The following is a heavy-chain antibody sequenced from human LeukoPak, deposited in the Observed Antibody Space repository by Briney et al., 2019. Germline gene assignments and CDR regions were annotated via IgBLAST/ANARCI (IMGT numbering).Heavy chain of an antibody. CDR2: ISSNSYI. Sequence: PGGSLRLSCVASGFTFSNYAMTWVRQAPGKGLEWVSGISSNSYIHYADSVKGRFTVSRDNAENSLYLQMNSLRAEDTAVYYCARLPGYYYYYYSMDVWGKGTTVTVS. CDR3: ARLPGYYYYYYSMDV. V-gene: IGHV3-21*01. J-gene: IGHJ6*03. CDR1: GFTFSNYA.